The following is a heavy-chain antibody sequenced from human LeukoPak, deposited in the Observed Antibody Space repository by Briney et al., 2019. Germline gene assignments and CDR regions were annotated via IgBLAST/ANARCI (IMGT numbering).Heavy chain of an antibody. J-gene: IGHJ3*02. D-gene: IGHD3-22*01. CDR2: ISSSGSTI. CDR1: GFTFSSYE. CDR3: ARDSYYDSSGYDDAFDI. V-gene: IGHV3-48*03. Sequence: GGFLRLSCAASGFTFSSYEMNWVRQAPGKGLEWVSYISSSGSTIYYADSVKGRFTISRDNAKNSLYLQTNSLRAEDTAVYYCARDSYYDSSGYDDAFDIWGQGTMVTVSS.